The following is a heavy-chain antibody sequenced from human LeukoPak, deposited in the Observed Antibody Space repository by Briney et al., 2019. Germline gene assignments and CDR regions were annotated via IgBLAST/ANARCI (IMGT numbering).Heavy chain of an antibody. CDR3: ARDLQTSRYNGMKV. D-gene: IGHD2-2*02. CDR1: GFTFNDYY. CDR2: ISNSGGTI. V-gene: IGHV3-11*01. J-gene: IGHJ6*02. Sequence: GGSVRLPCAACGFTFNDYYMSWIRQAPGKGREGISDISNSGGTISYADSVKGRFTISRDNAKNSLHVQINSMRVEDTGVYYCARDLQTSRYNGMKVWGQGATVTVSS.